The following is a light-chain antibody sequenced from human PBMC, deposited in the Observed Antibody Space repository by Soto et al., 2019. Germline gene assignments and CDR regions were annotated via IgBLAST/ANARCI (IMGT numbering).Light chain of an antibody. Sequence: QSVLTQPRSVSGSPGQSVTISCTGTSSDVGGYNYVSWYQQHPGKAPKLMIFHVSKRPSGVPDRFSGSKSGNTASLTISGLQAEDEADYYCSSYAGSYTYVFATGTKVTVL. CDR3: SSYAGSYTYV. CDR1: SSDVGGYNY. J-gene: IGLJ1*01. V-gene: IGLV2-11*01. CDR2: HVS.